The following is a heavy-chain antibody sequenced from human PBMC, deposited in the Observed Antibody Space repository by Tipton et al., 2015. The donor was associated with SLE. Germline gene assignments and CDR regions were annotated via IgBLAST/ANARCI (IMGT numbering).Heavy chain of an antibody. Sequence: SLRLSCAASGFTFSSYAMSWVRQAPGKGLEWVSAISGSGGSTYYADSVKGRFTISRDNSKNTLYLQMNSLRAEDTAVYYCAREYTSGYFYMDVWGQGTTVTVSS. J-gene: IGHJ6*03. CDR1: GFTFSSYA. CDR3: AREYTSGYFYMDV. CDR2: ISGSGGST. D-gene: IGHD6-19*01. V-gene: IGHV3-23*01.